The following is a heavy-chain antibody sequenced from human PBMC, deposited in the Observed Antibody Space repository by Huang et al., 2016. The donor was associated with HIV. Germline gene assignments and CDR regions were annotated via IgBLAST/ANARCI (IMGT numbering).Heavy chain of an antibody. CDR1: GFFFSNFG. CDR2: MSDDGRSD. J-gene: IGHJ5*02. V-gene: IGHV3-30*18. D-gene: IGHD2-15*01. Sequence: QVQLVESGGGVVQPGTSLRLSCAASGFFFSNFGMHWVRQAPGKGLGWVAVMSDDGRSDRYSDSVKGRFTISRDNDKNTLSLEMNRLRHDDTAVYYCAKESRWFSDFDQWGQGTLVTVSS. CDR3: AKESRWFSDFDQ.